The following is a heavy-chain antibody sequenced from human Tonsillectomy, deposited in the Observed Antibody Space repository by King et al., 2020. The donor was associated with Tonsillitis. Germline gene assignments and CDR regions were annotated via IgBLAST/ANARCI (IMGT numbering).Heavy chain of an antibody. D-gene: IGHD5-24*01. V-gene: IGHV3-33*05. J-gene: IGHJ4*02. CDR3: ARDRDGYIFDY. Sequence: VQLVESGGGVVQPGRSLRLSCAASGFTFSSYDMYWVRQAPGKGLEWVAVISFDVSYKYYTDSVTGRFTISRDNSKNTLYLQMNSLRAGDTAVYYCARDRDGYIFDYWGQGTLVTVSS. CDR2: ISFDVSYK. CDR1: GFTFSSYD.